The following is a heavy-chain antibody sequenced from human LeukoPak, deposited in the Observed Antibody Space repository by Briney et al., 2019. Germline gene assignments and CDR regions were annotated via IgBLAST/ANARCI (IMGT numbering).Heavy chain of an antibody. CDR2: INPNSGGT. CDR3: ARESLVGATSPLDY. V-gene: IGHV1-2*02. J-gene: IGHJ4*02. CDR1: GYTFTGYY. Sequence: GASVKVSCKASGYTFTGYYMHWVRQAPGQGLEWMGWINPNSGGTNYAQKFQGRVTMTRDTSISTAYMELSRLGSDDTAVYYCARESLVGATSPLDYWGQGTLVTVSS. D-gene: IGHD1-26*01.